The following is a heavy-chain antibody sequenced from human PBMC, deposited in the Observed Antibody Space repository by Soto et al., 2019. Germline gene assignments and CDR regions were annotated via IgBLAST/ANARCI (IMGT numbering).Heavy chain of an antibody. Sequence: GGSLRLSCAASGFSFSGSSMHWVRQAPGKGLEWVALISYDGSNKYYADSVKGRFTISRDNSKNTLYLQMNSLRAEDTAVYYCAKEKGSWVYGMDVWGQGTTVTVSS. J-gene: IGHJ6*02. CDR3: AKEKGSWVYGMDV. CDR2: ISYDGSNK. CDR1: GFSFSGSS. D-gene: IGHD6-13*01. V-gene: IGHV3-30*04.